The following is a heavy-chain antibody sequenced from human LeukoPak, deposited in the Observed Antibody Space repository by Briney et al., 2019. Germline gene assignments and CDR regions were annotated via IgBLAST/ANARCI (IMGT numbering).Heavy chain of an antibody. J-gene: IGHJ4*02. Sequence: SVKVSCKASGGTFSSYAISWVRQAPGQGLEWMGGIIPIFGTANYAQKFQGRVTITADESTSTAYMELSSLRSEDTAVYYCARQPITYYYDSSGYYDYWGQGTLVTVSS. V-gene: IGHV1-69*13. CDR3: ARQPITYYYDSSGYYDY. CDR1: GGTFSSYA. CDR2: IIPIFGTA. D-gene: IGHD3-22*01.